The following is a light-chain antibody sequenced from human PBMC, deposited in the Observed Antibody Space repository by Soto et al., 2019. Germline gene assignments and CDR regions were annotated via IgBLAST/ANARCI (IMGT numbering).Light chain of an antibody. CDR3: QQYHDLVFT. J-gene: IGKJ5*01. CDR1: QSISDY. Sequence: QMTQSPSSLSASVGDRVTISCRASQSISDYLNWYQQKSGKAPTLLIHEASNLEAGVPSRFSGSRSGTEFILTISNLQPEDVATYYCQQYHDLVFTFGQGTRLEI. V-gene: IGKV1-33*01. CDR2: EAS.